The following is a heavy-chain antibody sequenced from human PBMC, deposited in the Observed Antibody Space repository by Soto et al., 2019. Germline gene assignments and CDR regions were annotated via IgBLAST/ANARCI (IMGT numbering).Heavy chain of an antibody. CDR3: TRGSGNDY. Sequence: ASVKVSCKASGYTFTGYDMHWVRQAPGQGLEWMGWISPSSGGTIYAQKFQGRVTMTRDTSIATAYMELSRLRSDDTAVYYCTRGSGNDYWGQGALVTGSS. J-gene: IGHJ4*02. CDR2: ISPSSGGT. D-gene: IGHD3-3*01. CDR1: GYTFTGYD. V-gene: IGHV1-2*02.